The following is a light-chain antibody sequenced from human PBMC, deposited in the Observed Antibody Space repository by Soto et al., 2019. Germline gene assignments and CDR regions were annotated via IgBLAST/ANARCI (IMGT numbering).Light chain of an antibody. CDR3: CSYAGSSTV. V-gene: IGLV2-23*01. CDR1: SSDVGSYNL. J-gene: IGLJ2*01. CDR2: EGS. Sequence: QSVLTQPASVSGSPGQSITISCTGTSSDVGSYNLVSWYQQHPGKAPKLMIYEGSKRPSGVSNRFSGSKSGNTASLTISGLQAEDEADYYCCSYAGSSTVFGGWTKVTVL.